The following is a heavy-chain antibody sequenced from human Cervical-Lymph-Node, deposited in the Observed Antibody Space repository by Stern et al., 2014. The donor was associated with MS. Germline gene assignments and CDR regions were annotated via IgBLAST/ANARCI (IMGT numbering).Heavy chain of an antibody. CDR2: IWYDGSNK. J-gene: IGHJ1*01. CDR1: GVTFSSYG. Sequence: VQLVESGGGVVQPGRSLRLSCAASGVTFSSYGIHWVRQAPGKGLEWVAVIWYDGSNKYYADSVKGRFTISRDNSKNTLYLQMNSLRAEDTAVYYCAREGGNTAEYFQHWGQGTLVTVSS. D-gene: IGHD4-23*01. CDR3: AREGGNTAEYFQH. V-gene: IGHV3-33*01.